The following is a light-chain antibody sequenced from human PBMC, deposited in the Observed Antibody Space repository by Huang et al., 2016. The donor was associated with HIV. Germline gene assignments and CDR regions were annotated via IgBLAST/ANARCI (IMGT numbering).Light chain of an antibody. CDR2: AAS. CDR3: LQHHAYPRT. J-gene: IGKJ1*01. V-gene: IGKV1-17*03. CDR1: QAISNY. Sequence: DIQMTQSPSAMSASVGDKVTITCRASQAISNYVVWFQQKPGRAPKRLIYAASSLQSGVPSRVSGSGYGTKFTLTISSLQPEDFATYYCLQHHAYPRTFGPGTKVEVK.